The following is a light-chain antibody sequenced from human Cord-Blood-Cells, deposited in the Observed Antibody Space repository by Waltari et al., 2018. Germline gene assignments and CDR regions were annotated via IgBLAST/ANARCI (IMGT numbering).Light chain of an antibody. J-gene: IGKJ1*01. V-gene: IGKV1-NL1*01. Sequence: DIQMTQSPSSLSASVGDRVTITCRASQGISNSLAWYQQKPGEAPKLLLYAASRLESGFPSRFSGSGSGTDYTLTISRLQPEDFATYYCQQYYSTRTFGQGTKVEIK. CDR1: QGISNS. CDR3: QQYYSTRT. CDR2: AAS.